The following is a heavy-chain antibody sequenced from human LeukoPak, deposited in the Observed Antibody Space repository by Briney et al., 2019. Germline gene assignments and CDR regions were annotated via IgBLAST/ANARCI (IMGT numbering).Heavy chain of an antibody. V-gene: IGHV3-23*01. Sequence: GGSLRLSCAASGFTFSSYAMSWVRQAPGKGLGWVSGITGSGGSTYYADSVKGRFTISRDNSKNTLYLQMNSLRAEDTAVYYCANGGSIAVATPLDYWGQGTLVTVSS. CDR1: GFTFSSYA. D-gene: IGHD6-19*01. CDR2: ITGSGGST. J-gene: IGHJ4*02. CDR3: ANGGSIAVATPLDY.